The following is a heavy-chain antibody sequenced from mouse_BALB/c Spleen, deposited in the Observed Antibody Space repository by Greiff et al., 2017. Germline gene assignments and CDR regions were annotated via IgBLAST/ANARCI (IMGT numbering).Heavy chain of an antibody. D-gene: IGHD5-2*01. V-gene: IGHV10-1*02. J-gene: IGHJ4*01. CDR3: VRHEYMDY. Sequence: EVMLVESGGGLVQPKGSLKLSCAASGFTFNTYAMNWVRQAPGKGLEWVARIRSKSNNYATYYADSVKDRFTISRDDSQSMLYLQMNNLKTEDTAMYYCVRHEYMDYWGQGTSVTVSS. CDR2: IRSKSNNYAT. CDR1: GFTFNTYA.